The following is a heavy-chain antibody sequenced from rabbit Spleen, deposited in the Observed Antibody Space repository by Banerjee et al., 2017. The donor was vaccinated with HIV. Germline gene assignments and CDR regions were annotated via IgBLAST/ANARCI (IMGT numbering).Heavy chain of an antibody. Sequence: QEQLEESGGDLVKPGASLTLTCTASGVSFSANSYICWVRQAPGKGLEWIACIYAGSSGFTYFASWAKGRFTISKTSSTTVTLQMTSLTAADTATYFCARDTSSSFSSYGMDLWGPGTLVTVS. V-gene: IGHV1S45*01. J-gene: IGHJ6*01. CDR1: GVSFSANSY. CDR3: ARDTSSSFSSYGMDL. D-gene: IGHD1-1*01. CDR2: IYAGSSGFT.